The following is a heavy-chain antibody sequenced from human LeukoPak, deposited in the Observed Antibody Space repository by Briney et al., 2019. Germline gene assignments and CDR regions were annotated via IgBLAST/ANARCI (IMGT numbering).Heavy chain of an antibody. J-gene: IGHJ4*02. D-gene: IGHD3-22*01. CDR2: IRGSGGRT. CDR1: GITLSNYG. CDR3: AKRGVVIRVILVGFHKEAFYFDS. V-gene: IGHV3-23*01. Sequence: GGSLRLSCAVSGITLSNYGMSWVRQAPGKGLEWVSGIRGSGGRTTYGDSVKGRFTISRDNPKNTLYLQMNSLRAEDTAAYFCAKRGVVIRVILVGFHKEAFYFDSWGQGALVTVSS.